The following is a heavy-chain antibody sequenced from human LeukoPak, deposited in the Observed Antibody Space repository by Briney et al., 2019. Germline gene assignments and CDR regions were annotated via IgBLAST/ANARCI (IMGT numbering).Heavy chain of an antibody. J-gene: IGHJ4*02. V-gene: IGHV3-64D*09. Sequence: GGSLRLSCSASGFTFSIYAMHGVRQAPGKGLEYVSAISSNGDSTYYADSVKGRFAISRDNSKNTLYLQMSSLRAEDTAVYYCVPYYDSSGYYDYWGQGTLVTVSS. CDR3: VPYYDSSGYYDY. CDR1: GFTFSIYA. CDR2: ISSNGDST. D-gene: IGHD3-22*01.